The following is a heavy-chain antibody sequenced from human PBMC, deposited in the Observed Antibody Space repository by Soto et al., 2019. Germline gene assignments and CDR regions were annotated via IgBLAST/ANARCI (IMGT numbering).Heavy chain of an antibody. CDR1: GGTFSSYT. V-gene: IGHV1-69*01. CDR2: ITPMFGTP. D-gene: IGHD3-22*01. Sequence: QVQLVQSGAEVKKPGSSVKVSCKASGGTFSSYTITWVRQAPGQGLEWMGGITPMFGTPNYAQKFQGRVTITADESTGTAYMELSSLRSEDTAMYFCARDGTLYDSSAYYYLYWGQGTLVTVSS. J-gene: IGHJ4*02. CDR3: ARDGTLYDSSAYYYLY.